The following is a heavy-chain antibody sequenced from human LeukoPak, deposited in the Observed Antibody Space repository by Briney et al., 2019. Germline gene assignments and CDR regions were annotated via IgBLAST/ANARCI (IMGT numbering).Heavy chain of an antibody. Sequence: GGSLRLSCAASGFTFSSYDMHWVRQATGKGLEWVSAIGTAGDTYYPGSAKGRFTISRENAKNSLYLQMNSLRAEDTAVYYCARGDYDDGYYYFDYWGQGTLVTVSS. J-gene: IGHJ4*02. CDR2: IGTAGDT. CDR3: ARGDYDDGYYYFDY. CDR1: GFTFSSYD. V-gene: IGHV3-13*01. D-gene: IGHD4-17*01.